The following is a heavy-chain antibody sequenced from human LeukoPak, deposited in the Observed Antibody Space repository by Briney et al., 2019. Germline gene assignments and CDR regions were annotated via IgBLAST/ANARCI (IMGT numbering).Heavy chain of an antibody. J-gene: IGHJ4*02. CDR2: ISGSGGST. D-gene: IGHD1-1*01. Sequence: GGSLRLSCAASGFTFSSDAMSWVRQAPGKGLEWVSAISGSGGSTYYADSVKGRFTISRDNSKNTLYLQMNSLRAEDTAVYYCASEGTTGTTWGPDYWGQGTLVTVSS. V-gene: IGHV3-23*01. CDR1: GFTFSSDA. CDR3: ASEGTTGTTWGPDY.